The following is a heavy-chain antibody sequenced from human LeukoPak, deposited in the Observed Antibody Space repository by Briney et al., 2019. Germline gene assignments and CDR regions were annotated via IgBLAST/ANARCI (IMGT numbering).Heavy chain of an antibody. J-gene: IGHJ4*02. CDR2: IYYSGST. CDR1: GGSISSYY. V-gene: IGHV4-59*01. CDR3: ARDRHGDYDILTGSEGYYFDY. Sequence: SETLSLTCTVSGGSISSYYWSWIRQPPGKGLEWIGYIYYSGSTNYNPSLKSRVTISVDTSKNQFSLKLSSVTAADTAVYYCARDRHGDYDILTGSEGYYFDYWGQGTLVTVSS. D-gene: IGHD3-9*01.